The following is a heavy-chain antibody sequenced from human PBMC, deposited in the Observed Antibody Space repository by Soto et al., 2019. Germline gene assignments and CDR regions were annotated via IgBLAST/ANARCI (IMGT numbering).Heavy chain of an antibody. CDR3: ARACGDPFDYSPHRFDY. CDR1: GFTVSSNY. D-gene: IGHD2-21*01. J-gene: IGHJ4*02. V-gene: IGHV3-53*04. Sequence: EVQLVESGGGLVQPGGSLRLSCAASGFTVSSNYMSWVRQAPGKGLEWVSVIYSGGSTYYADSVKGRFTISRHNSKNTVYLQMNSLRAEDTAVYYCARACGDPFDYSPHRFDYWGQGTLVTVSS. CDR2: IYSGGST.